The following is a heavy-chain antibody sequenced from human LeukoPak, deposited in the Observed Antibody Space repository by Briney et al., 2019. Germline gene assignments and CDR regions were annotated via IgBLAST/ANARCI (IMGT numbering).Heavy chain of an antibody. CDR2: ISRNGRNT. D-gene: IGHD6-19*01. V-gene: IGHV3-64*01. CDR1: GFTLSSYS. Sequence: PGGSLRLSCAASGFTLSSYSMHWVRQAPGEGLEFVSAISRNGRNTYYANSVKGRFTISRDISKNTLYLQMGSLRPEDMAVYYCARVDSGSACASWGQGILVTVSS. CDR3: ARVDSGSACAS. J-gene: IGHJ1*01.